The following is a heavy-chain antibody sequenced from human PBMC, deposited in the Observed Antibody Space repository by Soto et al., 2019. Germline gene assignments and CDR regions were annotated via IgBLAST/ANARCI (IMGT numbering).Heavy chain of an antibody. J-gene: IGHJ3*02. V-gene: IGHV1-18*01. CDR2: ISAYNGNT. D-gene: IGHD4-17*01. CDR1: GYTFTSYG. CDR3: ARGNHIRSTVTDDAFDI. Sequence: ASVKVSCKASGYTFTSYGISWVRQAPGQGLEWMGWISAYNGNTNYAQKLQGRVTMTTDTSTSTAYMELRGLRSDDTAVYYCARGNHIRSTVTDDAFDIWGQGTMVTVSS.